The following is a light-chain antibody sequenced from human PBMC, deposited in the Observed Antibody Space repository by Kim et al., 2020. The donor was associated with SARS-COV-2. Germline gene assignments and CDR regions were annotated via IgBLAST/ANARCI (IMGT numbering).Light chain of an antibody. J-gene: IGLJ2*01. V-gene: IGLV3-21*04. CDR1: NSGSKS. CDR2: YDS. CDR3: QVWDSSSDEV. Sequence: VAPGKTARNTCGGNNSGSKSVHWYQQKPGQAPVLVIYYDSDRPSGIPERFSGSNSGNTATLTISRVEAGDEADYYCQVWDSSSDEVFGGGTQLTVL.